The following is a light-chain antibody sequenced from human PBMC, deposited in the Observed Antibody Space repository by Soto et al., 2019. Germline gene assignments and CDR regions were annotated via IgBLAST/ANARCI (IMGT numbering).Light chain of an antibody. CDR2: DAS. Sequence: EIVLTQSPATLSLSPGERATLSCRASQSVSSYLAWYQQKPGQAPRLLIYDASNRATGIPARFSGSGSGTDFTLTISSLEPEDFAVYYCQQRSNWRSGGTFGQGTKLEIK. CDR3: QQRSNWRSGGT. J-gene: IGKJ2*01. V-gene: IGKV3-11*01. CDR1: QSVSSY.